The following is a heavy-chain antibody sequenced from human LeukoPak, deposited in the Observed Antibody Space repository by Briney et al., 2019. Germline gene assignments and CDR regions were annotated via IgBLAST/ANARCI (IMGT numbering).Heavy chain of an antibody. D-gene: IGHD2-2*01. V-gene: IGHV4-4*07. Sequence: SETLSLTCIVSGASISSYSWSWIRQPAGKGLEWIGRIYSDGRHDYNPSLKSRVTMSLDTSKNQFSLKLNSVTAADTAVYYCARWSFDSLPARGYMDVWGKGTTVTISS. J-gene: IGHJ6*03. CDR1: GASISSYS. CDR3: ARWSFDSLPARGYMDV. CDR2: IYSDGRH.